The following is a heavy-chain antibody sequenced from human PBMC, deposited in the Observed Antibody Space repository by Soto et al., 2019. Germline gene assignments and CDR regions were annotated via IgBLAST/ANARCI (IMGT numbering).Heavy chain of an antibody. CDR1: GYTFTGYY. CDR3: ARDTVTILGSLDYYYYYGMDV. V-gene: IGHV1-2*04. CDR2: INPNSGGT. Sequence: ASVKVSCKASGYTFTGYYMHWVRQATGQGLEWMGWINPNSGGTNYAQKFQGWVTMTRDTSISTAYMELSRLRSDDTAVYYCARDTVTILGSLDYYYYYGMDVWGQGTTVTVSS. J-gene: IGHJ6*02. D-gene: IGHD4-4*01.